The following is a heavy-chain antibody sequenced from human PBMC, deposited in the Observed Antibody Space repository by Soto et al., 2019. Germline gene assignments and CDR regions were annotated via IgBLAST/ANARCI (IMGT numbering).Heavy chain of an antibody. D-gene: IGHD2-8*01. CDR1: GGSISSYY. CDR3: ATMVYAISDINFDY. J-gene: IGHJ4*02. CDR2: IYYSGST. V-gene: IGHV4-59*01. Sequence: SETLSLTCTVSGGSISSYYWSWIRQPPGKGLEWIGYIYYSGSTNYNPSLKSRVTISVDTSKNQFSLKLSSVTAADTAVYYCATMVYAISDINFDYWGQGTLVTVSS.